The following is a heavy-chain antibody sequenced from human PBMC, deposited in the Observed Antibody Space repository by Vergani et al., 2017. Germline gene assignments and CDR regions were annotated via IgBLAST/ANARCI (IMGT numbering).Heavy chain of an antibody. D-gene: IGHD1-26*01. CDR2: IYYSGFT. J-gene: IGHJ1*01. Sequence: QVQLQESGPGLVKPSQTLSLTCTVSGGSISSDNYYWSWIRQPPGKGLEWIGYIYYSGFTYYNPSLKSRVSISVDTSKNQFSLKLSSVTAAATAVYYCAIYSGSDSEYFQHWGQGTLVTVSS. V-gene: IGHV4-30-4*01. CDR3: AIYSGSDSEYFQH. CDR1: GGSISSDNYY.